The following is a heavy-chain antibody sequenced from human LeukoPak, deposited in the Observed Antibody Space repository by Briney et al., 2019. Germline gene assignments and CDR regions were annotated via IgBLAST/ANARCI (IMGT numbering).Heavy chain of an antibody. Sequence: PGSPLRPSCAAPGFTLSSNGSTWVGKAPGKGLEWVSPIWYDGSNKCYADSVKGRFTISRDNPKNTLYLQMNSLRAEDTAVYYCARDWGKGDYWGQGTLVTVSS. V-gene: IGHV3-33*01. J-gene: IGHJ4*02. CDR3: ARDWGKGDY. D-gene: IGHD3-16*01. CDR2: IWYDGSNK. CDR1: GFTLSSNG.